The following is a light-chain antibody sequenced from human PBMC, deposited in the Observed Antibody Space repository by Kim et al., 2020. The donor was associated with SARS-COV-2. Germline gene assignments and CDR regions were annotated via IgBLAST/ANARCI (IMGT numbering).Light chain of an antibody. J-gene: IGLJ3*02. CDR1: SSDVGSYNR. CDR3: SSQTITSTWV. Sequence: GQSVTISCTGSSSDVGSYNRVSWYQQPPGTAPKLIIYEVNNRPSGVPDRFSGSKSGNTASLTISGLQAEDEADYYCSSQTITSTWVFGGGTQLTVL. V-gene: IGLV2-18*02. CDR2: EVN.